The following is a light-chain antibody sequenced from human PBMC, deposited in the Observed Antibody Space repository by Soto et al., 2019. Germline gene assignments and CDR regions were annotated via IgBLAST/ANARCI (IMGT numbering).Light chain of an antibody. CDR2: DVS. V-gene: IGKV1-5*01. J-gene: IGKJ1*01. Sequence: DIEMVQSPSALSASVGDTVTITCRASQKSSPWLAWYQQKPGQAPKLLMYDVSSLKRGVPSRFSGSGSGTEFTLTISSLQPDDFATYYCQQYNDYSATFGQGGKVDI. CDR1: QKSSPW. CDR3: QQYNDYSAT.